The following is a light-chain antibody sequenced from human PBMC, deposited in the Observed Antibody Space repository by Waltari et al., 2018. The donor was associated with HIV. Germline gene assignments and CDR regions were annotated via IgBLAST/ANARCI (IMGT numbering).Light chain of an antibody. V-gene: IGLV1-40*01. J-gene: IGLJ2*01. CDR2: ANI. Sequence: QSVLTQPPSVSGAPGQRVTISCTGSSSNIGAGYDVHLSQQLPGTAPKLLIYANINRPSGVPDRFSGSKSGSSASLAITGLQAEDEAHYYCQSFDSSLTTSGVIFGGGTKLTVL. CDR3: QSFDSSLTTSGVI. CDR1: SSNIGAGYD.